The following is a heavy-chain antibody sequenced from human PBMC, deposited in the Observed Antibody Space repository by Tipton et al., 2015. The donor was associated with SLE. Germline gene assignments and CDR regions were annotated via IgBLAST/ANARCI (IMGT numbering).Heavy chain of an antibody. CDR2: IIPIFGTP. CDR3: ARGGLGSTVTLFDY. Sequence: QLVQSGAEVRKPGSSVRVSCKASGGTFNTNAINWVRQAPGQGLEWMGGIIPIFGTPNYARRFQDRVTITADESTRTAYMALYSLRSEDTAVYYCARGGLGSTVTLFDYWGQGTLVTVSS. J-gene: IGHJ4*02. V-gene: IGHV1-69*01. D-gene: IGHD3-10*01. CDR1: GGTFNTNA.